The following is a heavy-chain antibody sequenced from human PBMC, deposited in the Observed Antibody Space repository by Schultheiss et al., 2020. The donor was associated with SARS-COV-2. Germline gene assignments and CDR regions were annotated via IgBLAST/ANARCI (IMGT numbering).Heavy chain of an antibody. J-gene: IGHJ4*02. CDR2: IDWDDDK. Sequence: SGPTLVKPTQTLTLTCTFSGFSLSTSGMSVSWIRQPPGKALEWLALIDWDDDKYYSTSLQTRLTLSKDTSKNQVVLTMTNMDPVDTATYYCAHSGEGTVKFDYWGQGTLVTVSS. CDR1: GFSLSTSGMS. V-gene: IGHV2-70*12. CDR3: AHSGEGTVKFDY. D-gene: IGHD4-17*01.